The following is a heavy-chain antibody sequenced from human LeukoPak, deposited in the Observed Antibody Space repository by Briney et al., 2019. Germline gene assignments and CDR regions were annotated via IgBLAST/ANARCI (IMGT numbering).Heavy chain of an antibody. J-gene: IGHJ3*02. D-gene: IGHD5-24*01. V-gene: IGHV4-34*01. Sequence: PSETLSLTCSVSGGSFRDHYWSWIRQPPGEGLEWIAEISPSGTSSYNPSLKSRVTISVDTSKNQFSLKLSSVTAADTAVYYCARGRDGYNDAFDIWGQGTMVTVSS. CDR2: ISPSGTS. CDR1: GGSFRDHY. CDR3: ARGRDGYNDAFDI.